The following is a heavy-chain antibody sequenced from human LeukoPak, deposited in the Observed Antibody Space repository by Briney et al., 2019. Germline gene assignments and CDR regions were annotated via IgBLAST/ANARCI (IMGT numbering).Heavy chain of an antibody. J-gene: IGHJ2*01. Sequence: PSETLSLTCTVSGGSISSHYWSWIRQPPGKGLEWIGYIYYSGSTNYNPSLKSRVTISVDTSKNQFSLKLSSVTAADTAVYYCARFVQDWYFDLWGRGTLVTVSS. CDR2: IYYSGST. CDR3: ARFVQDWYFDL. CDR1: GGSISSHY. D-gene: IGHD6-6*01. V-gene: IGHV4-59*11.